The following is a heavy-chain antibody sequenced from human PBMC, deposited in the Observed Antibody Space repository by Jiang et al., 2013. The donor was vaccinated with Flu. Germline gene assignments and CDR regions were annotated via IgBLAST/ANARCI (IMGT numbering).Heavy chain of an antibody. J-gene: IGHJ3*02. D-gene: IGHD3-10*01. CDR1: GFTFSSYE. CDR3: ARDEDTMVRGVNDAFDI. CDR2: ISSSGSTI. Sequence: RLSCAASGFTFSSYEMNWVRQAPGKGLEWVSYISSSGSTIYYADSVKGRFTISRDNAKNSLYLQMNSLRAEDTAVYYCARDEDTMVRGVNDAFDIWGQGTMVTVSS. V-gene: IGHV3-48*03.